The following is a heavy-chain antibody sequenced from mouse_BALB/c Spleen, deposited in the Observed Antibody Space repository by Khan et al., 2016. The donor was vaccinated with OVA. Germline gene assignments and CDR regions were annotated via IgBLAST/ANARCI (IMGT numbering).Heavy chain of an antibody. CDR2: ISSGGDYT. D-gene: IGHD4-1*01. Sequence: EVELVESGGDLVKPGGSLKLSCAASGFTFSSYSMSWVRQTPDKRLEWVASISSGGDYTYYPDSVKGRFTISRDNAKNTLYRQMSDLKSEDTAVYYCADHLTGSFAYWGQGTLVTVSA. CDR1: GFTFSSYS. J-gene: IGHJ3*01. CDR3: ADHLTGSFAY. V-gene: IGHV5-6*01.